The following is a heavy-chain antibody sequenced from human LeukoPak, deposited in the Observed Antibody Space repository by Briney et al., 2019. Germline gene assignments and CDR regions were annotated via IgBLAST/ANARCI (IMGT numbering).Heavy chain of an antibody. CDR1: GGSISSSSYY. J-gene: IGHJ4*02. CDR2: IYYSGST. Sequence: SETLSLTCTVSGGSISSSSYYWGWIRQPPGKGLEWIGYIYYSGSTNYNPSLKSRVTISVDTSKNQFSLKLSSVTAADTAVYYCARGDGMHDYVWGSYRSYYFDYWGQGTLVTVSS. CDR3: ARGDGMHDYVWGSYRSYYFDY. V-gene: IGHV4-61*05. D-gene: IGHD3-16*02.